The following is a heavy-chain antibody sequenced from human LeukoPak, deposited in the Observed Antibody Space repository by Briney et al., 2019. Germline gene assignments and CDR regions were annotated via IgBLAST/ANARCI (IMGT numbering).Heavy chain of an antibody. CDR1: GGSISSYY. Sequence: SETLSLTCTASGGSISSYYWSWIRQPPGKGLEWIGYIYYSGSTNYNPSLKSRVTISVDTSKNQFSLILSSVTAADTAVYYCARDTGGYSSSLYFDYWGQGTLVTVSS. D-gene: IGHD6-6*01. CDR2: IYYSGST. V-gene: IGHV4-59*01. CDR3: ARDTGGYSSSLYFDY. J-gene: IGHJ4*02.